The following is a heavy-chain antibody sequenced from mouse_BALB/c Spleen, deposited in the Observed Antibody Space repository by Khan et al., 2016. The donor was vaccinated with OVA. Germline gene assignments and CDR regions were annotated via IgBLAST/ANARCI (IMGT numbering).Heavy chain of an antibody. CDR2: ISSGSSSI. Sequence: EVELVESGGGLVQPGGSRKLSCAASGFTFSSFGMHWVRQAPEKGLEWVAYISSGSSSIYYADTVKGRFTISRDNPKNTLFLQMTSLRSEDTAMYYCAREDYGQWYFDVWGAGTTVTGSS. D-gene: IGHD1-1*02. CDR1: GFTFSSFG. J-gene: IGHJ1*01. CDR3: AREDYGQWYFDV. V-gene: IGHV5-17*02.